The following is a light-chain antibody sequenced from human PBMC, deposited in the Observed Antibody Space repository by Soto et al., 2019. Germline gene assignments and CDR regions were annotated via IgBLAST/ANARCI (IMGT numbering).Light chain of an antibody. J-gene: IGKJ5*01. CDR2: GAS. Sequence: ENVLTQSPGTLSLSPGERATLSCRASQTVSSYLTWYQQRPGQAPRLLIYGASKRATGIPDRFSGSGSGTDFTLTISRLEPEDYALYSCQQYGTSPITFGQGIRLEIK. V-gene: IGKV3-20*01. CDR1: QTVSSY. CDR3: QQYGTSPIT.